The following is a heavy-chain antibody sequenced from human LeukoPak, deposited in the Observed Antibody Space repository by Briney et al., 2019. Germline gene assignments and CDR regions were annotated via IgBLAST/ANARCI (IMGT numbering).Heavy chain of an antibody. V-gene: IGHV3-11*04. CDR3: ARVLYCTNGVCYWHYYYMDV. Sequence: GGSLRLSCAASGFTFSDYYMSWIRQAPGKGLEWVSYISSSGSTIYYADSVKGRFTISRDNAKNTLYLQMNSLRSEDTAVYYCARVLYCTNGVCYWHYYYMDVWGKGTTVTVSS. CDR1: GFTFSDYY. CDR2: ISSSGSTI. J-gene: IGHJ6*03. D-gene: IGHD2-8*01.